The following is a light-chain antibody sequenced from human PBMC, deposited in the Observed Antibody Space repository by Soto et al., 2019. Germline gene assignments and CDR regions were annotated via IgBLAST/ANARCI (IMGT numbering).Light chain of an antibody. CDR1: QSLLHSNGYNY. V-gene: IGKV2-28*01. Sequence: DIVMTQSPLSLPVTPGEPASISCRSSQSLLHSNGYNYLDWYLQKPGQSPQLLIYLGSNRASGVPDRFSGSGSGTDFTLKISRVEAEDVGVYYCMQALQTPLYDFGQRTKVDI. CDR3: MQALQTPLYD. CDR2: LGS. J-gene: IGKJ2*01.